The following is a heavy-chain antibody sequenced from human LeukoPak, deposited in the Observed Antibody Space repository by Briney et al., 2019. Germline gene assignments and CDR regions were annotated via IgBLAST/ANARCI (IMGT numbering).Heavy chain of an antibody. V-gene: IGHV3-74*01. CDR1: GFTFSSYW. CDR2: INSDGNNT. J-gene: IGHJ4*02. CDR3: ATTRIVGAPY. D-gene: IGHD1-26*01. Sequence: PGGSLRLSCAASGFTFSSYWMHWVRQAPGKGLVWVSRINSDGNNTSYADSVKGRFTISRDNAKNTLYLQMNSLRAEDTAVYYCATTRIVGAPYWGQGTLVTVSS.